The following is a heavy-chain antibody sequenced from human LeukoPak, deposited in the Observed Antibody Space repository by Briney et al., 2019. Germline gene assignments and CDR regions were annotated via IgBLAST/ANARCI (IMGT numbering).Heavy chain of an antibody. J-gene: IGHJ4*02. D-gene: IGHD3-22*01. Sequence: ASVKVSCKASGYSFTNYYIHRVRQAPGQGLEWMGIINPSGGSTTYPQKFQGKITMTRDMSTSTVYMELSSLRSEDTAVYYCAREGVYDSNGYYYDHWGQGTPVTVSS. CDR2: INPSGGST. CDR1: GYSFTNYY. CDR3: AREGVYDSNGYYYDH. V-gene: IGHV1-46*01.